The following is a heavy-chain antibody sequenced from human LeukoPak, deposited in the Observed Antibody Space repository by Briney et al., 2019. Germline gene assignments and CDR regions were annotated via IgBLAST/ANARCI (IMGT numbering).Heavy chain of an antibody. V-gene: IGHV3-7*03. CDR2: IKQDGSEE. D-gene: IGHD3-10*01. Sequence: PGGSLRLSCAASEFTFSSYWMSWVRQAPGKGLEWVANIKQDGSEEYYVDSVKGRFTISRDNAKNSLYLQMNSLRAEDTAVYYCARVPIHYGSGLDYWGQGTLVTVSS. CDR3: ARVPIHYGSGLDY. CDR1: EFTFSSYW. J-gene: IGHJ4*02.